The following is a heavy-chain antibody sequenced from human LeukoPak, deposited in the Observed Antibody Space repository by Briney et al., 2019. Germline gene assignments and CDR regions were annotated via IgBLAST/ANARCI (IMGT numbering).Heavy chain of an antibody. CDR1: GFSFSSYG. J-gene: IGHJ4*02. D-gene: IGHD3-10*01. CDR2: IRYDGSNK. CDR3: AKDRSNYFDY. V-gene: IGHV3-30*02. Sequence: GGSLRLSCAASGFSFSSYGMHWVRQAPGKGLEWVAFIRYDGSNKYYADSVKGRFTISRDNSKNTLYLQMNSLRAEDTAVYYCAKDRSNYFDYWGQGTLVTVST.